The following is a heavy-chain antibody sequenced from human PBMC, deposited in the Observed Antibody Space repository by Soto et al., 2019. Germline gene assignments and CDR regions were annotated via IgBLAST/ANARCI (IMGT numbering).Heavy chain of an antibody. J-gene: IGHJ4*02. CDR2: IIPIFGTA. CDR1: GGTFSSYA. Sequence: QVQLVQSGAEVKKPGSSVKVSCKASGGTFSSYAISWVRQAPGQGLERMGGIIPIFGTANYAQKFQGRVTITADESTSPAYMELSSLRSEDTAVYYCARGHEESRGVISPFDYWGQGTLVTVSS. D-gene: IGHD3-10*01. CDR3: ARGHEESRGVISPFDY. V-gene: IGHV1-69*12.